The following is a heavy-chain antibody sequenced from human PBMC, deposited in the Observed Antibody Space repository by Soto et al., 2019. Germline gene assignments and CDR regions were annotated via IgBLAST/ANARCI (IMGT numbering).Heavy chain of an antibody. CDR1: SGSFSGYY. J-gene: IGHJ4*02. Sequence: ETLSLTCSIYSGSFSGYYWSWIRQPPGKGLEWIGEISQSGNTNYSPSLKSRVSISIDTSKKQFSLNLASVSAADTAVYYCARAPKVSGSSQTRPDFWGQGTLVTAPQ. CDR3: ARAPKVSGSSQTRPDF. V-gene: IGHV4-34*01. D-gene: IGHD6-6*01. CDR2: ISQSGNT.